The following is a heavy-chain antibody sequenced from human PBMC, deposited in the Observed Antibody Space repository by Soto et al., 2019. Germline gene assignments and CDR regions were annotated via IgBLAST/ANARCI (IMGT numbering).Heavy chain of an antibody. CDR2: INPYSGGT. V-gene: IGHV1-2*04. CDR3: ARVLTARTPSDAIDS. D-gene: IGHD2-21*02. CDR1: GYTFTDYY. J-gene: IGHJ3*02. Sequence: ASVKVSCKASGYTFTDYYIHWVRQAPGQGLEWMGWINPYSGGTNYAQSFQEWVTMTRDTSISTAYIELSRLRSDATAVYYCARVLTARTPSDAIDSSGQGTRVTVAS.